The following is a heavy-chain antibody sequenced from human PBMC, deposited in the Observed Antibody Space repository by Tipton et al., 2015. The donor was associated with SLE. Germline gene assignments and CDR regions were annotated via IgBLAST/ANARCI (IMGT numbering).Heavy chain of an antibody. J-gene: IGHJ1*01. CDR3: AREHRGYSNSLGY. V-gene: IGHV4-61*02. Sequence: TLSLTCSVSGGSISSSRYYWNWIRQPAGKALEWIGRIYSTGSTNYNPSFQTPVTISVDTSKNQFSLKLSSVTAADTAIYYCAREHRGYSNSLGYWGQGALVTVSS. CDR1: GGSISSSRYY. D-gene: IGHD6-13*01. CDR2: IYSTGST.